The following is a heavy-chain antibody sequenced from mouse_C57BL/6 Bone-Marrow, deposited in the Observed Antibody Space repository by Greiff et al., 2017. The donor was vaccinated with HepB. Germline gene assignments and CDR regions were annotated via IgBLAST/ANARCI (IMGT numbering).Heavy chain of an antibody. CDR3: ATYGNLYYYAMDY. CDR2: IDPEDGET. V-gene: IGHV14-2*01. Sequence: EVNVVESGAELVKPGASVELSCTASGFNIKDYYMHWVKQRTEQGLEWIGRIDPEDGETKYAPKFQGKATITADTSSNTAYLQLSSLTSEDTAVYYCATYGNLYYYAMDYWGQGTSVTVSS. J-gene: IGHJ4*01. D-gene: IGHD2-1*01. CDR1: GFNIKDYY.